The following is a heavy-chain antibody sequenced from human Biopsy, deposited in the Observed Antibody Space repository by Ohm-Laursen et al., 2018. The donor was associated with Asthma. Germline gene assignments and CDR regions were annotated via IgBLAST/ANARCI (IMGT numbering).Heavy chain of an antibody. CDR2: INTNTGNP. V-gene: IGHV7-4-1*02. D-gene: IGHD3-22*01. J-gene: IGHJ4*02. CDR3: ARMISYYHEMRAPFFDY. Sequence: ATVKISCNASGYTVTRYAINWVRQAPGQGLEWMGWINTNTGNPTYAQGFTGRFVFSLDTSVNTAHLQISSLKAEDTAVYYCARMISYYHEMRAPFFDYWGQGTLVTVSS. CDR1: GYTVTRYA.